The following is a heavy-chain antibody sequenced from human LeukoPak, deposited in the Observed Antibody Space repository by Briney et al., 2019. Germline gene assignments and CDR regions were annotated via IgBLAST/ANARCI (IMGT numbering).Heavy chain of an antibody. Sequence: GGSLRLSCAASGFTFSSYAVSWVRQAPGQGLERVSAVSSSGGSAYYADSVKGRFTISRDNSKNTVYLQVNSLRAADTAVYYCARACSGGSCYLAAFDIWGQGTMVSVSS. CDR2: VSSSGGSA. D-gene: IGHD2-15*01. J-gene: IGHJ3*02. CDR1: GFTFSSYA. CDR3: ARACSGGSCYLAAFDI. V-gene: IGHV3-23*01.